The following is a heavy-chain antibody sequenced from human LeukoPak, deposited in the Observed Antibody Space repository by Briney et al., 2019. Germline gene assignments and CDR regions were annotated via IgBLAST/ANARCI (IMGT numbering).Heavy chain of an antibody. Sequence: GGSLRLSCAASGFTFSDYYMSWIRQAPGKGLEWISTISGSGASTYYADSVKGQFTISRDNSQNTVYLQMNSLRSEDTAVYYCAKALRFTGLHGFDYWGQGTLVTVSS. CDR1: GFTFSDYY. V-gene: IGHV3-23*01. J-gene: IGHJ4*02. CDR3: AKALRFTGLHGFDY. D-gene: IGHD1-14*01. CDR2: ISGSGAST.